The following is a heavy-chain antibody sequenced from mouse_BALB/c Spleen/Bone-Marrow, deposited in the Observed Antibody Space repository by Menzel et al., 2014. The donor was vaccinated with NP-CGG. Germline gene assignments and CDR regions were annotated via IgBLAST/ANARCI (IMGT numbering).Heavy chain of an antibody. J-gene: IGHJ4*01. CDR3: ARDLGGYAMDY. CDR1: GFSLTGYG. D-gene: IGHD4-1*01. Sequence: VKLQESGPGLVPPSQSLSITCTASGFSLTGYGVNWVRQPPGKGLEWLGMIWGDGSTDYNSALKSRLSISKDNSKSQVFLKMSSLQTEDTARYYCARDLGGYAMDYWGQGTSVTVSS. CDR2: IWGDGST. V-gene: IGHV2-6-7*01.